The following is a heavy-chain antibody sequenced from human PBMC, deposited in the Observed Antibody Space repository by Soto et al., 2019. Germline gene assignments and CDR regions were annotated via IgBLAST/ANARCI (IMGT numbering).Heavy chain of an antibody. CDR1: GYSFTSYW. J-gene: IGHJ6*02. D-gene: IGHD3-3*01. CDR3: ARLKAIFGVVIRSNYYYGMDV. CDR2: IYPGDSDT. V-gene: IGHV5-51*01. Sequence: ESLKISCKGSGYSFTSYWIGWVRQMPGKGLEWMGIIYPGDSDTRYSPSFQGQVTISADKSISTAYLQWSSLKASDTAMYYCARLKAIFGVVIRSNYYYGMDVWGQGTTVTVSS.